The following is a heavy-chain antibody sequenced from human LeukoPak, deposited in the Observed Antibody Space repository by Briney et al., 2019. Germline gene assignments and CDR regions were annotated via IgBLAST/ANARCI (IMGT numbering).Heavy chain of an antibody. CDR1: GGSISSYY. Sequence: SETLSLTCTVSGGSISSYYWSWIRQPPGKGLEWIGYIYYSGSTNYNPSLKSRVTISVDTSKNQFPLKLSSVTAADTAVYYCARGPELGYCSGGSCLRAPYFDYWGQGTLVTVSS. V-gene: IGHV4-59*01. J-gene: IGHJ4*02. CDR2: IYYSGST. D-gene: IGHD2-15*01. CDR3: ARGPELGYCSGGSCLRAPYFDY.